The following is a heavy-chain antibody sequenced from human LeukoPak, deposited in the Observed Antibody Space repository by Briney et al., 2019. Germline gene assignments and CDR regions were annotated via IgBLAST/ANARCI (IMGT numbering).Heavy chain of an antibody. CDR3: ATLNHSSPPYYYYGMDV. D-gene: IGHD6-6*01. J-gene: IGHJ6*02. CDR1: GGSISSSY. V-gene: IGHV4-59*08. CDR2: IYYSGST. Sequence: PSETLSLTCTAPGGSISSSYWSWIRQPPGKGLEWIGYIYYSGSTNYNPSLKSRVTISVDTSKNQFSLKLSSVTAAATAVYYCATLNHSSPPYYYYGMDVWGQGTTVTVSS.